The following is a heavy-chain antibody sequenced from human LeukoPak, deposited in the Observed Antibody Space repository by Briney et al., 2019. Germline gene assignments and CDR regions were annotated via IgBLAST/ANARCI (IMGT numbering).Heavy chain of an antibody. CDR2: IIPIFGTA. D-gene: IGHD6-19*01. Sequence: GASVKVSCKASGGTFSSYAISWVRQAPGQGLEWMGGIIPIFGTANYAQKFQGRVTITADKSTSTAYMELSSLRSEDTAVYYCATDLEGIAVAGTPGGFDPWGQGTLVTVSP. J-gene: IGHJ5*02. CDR1: GGTFSSYA. CDR3: ATDLEGIAVAGTPGGFDP. V-gene: IGHV1-69*06.